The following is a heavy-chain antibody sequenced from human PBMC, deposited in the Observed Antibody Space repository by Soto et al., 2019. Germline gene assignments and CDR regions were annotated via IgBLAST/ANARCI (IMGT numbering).Heavy chain of an antibody. CDR3: ARGNTVAGSNWFDT. CDR1: GYTFTSYD. Sequence: QVQLVQSGAEVKKPGASVKVSCKASGYTFTSYDINWVRQATGQGLEWMGWMNPNSGNTGYAQKFQGRVTMTRNTSISTAYMELSSLRSEDTAVYYCARGNTVAGSNWFDTWGQGSLVTVSS. J-gene: IGHJ5*02. D-gene: IGHD6-19*01. CDR2: MNPNSGNT. V-gene: IGHV1-8*01.